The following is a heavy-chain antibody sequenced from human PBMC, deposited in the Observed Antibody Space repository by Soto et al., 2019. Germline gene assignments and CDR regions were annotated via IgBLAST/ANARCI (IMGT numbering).Heavy chain of an antibody. Sequence: PGGSLRLSCVVSGFTFSNYTMNWVRQATGRWLEWVSSIGTSSSYIYYADSVKGLFTISRDNAKNSLFLQMNSLRADDTAAYYCARAYVRDYLYYYYGMDVWAQGTTVPVYS. D-gene: IGHD4-17*01. J-gene: IGHJ6*02. CDR3: ARAYVRDYLYYYYGMDV. V-gene: IGHV3-21*01. CDR2: IGTSSSYI. CDR1: GFTFSNYT.